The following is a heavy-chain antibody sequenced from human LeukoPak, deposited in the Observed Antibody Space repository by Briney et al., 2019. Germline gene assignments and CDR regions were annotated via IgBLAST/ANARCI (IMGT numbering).Heavy chain of an antibody. CDR1: GGSVSSTNW. J-gene: IGHJ4*02. CDR2: VHLDGST. Sequence: SETLSLTCGVSGGSVSSTNWWTWIRQPPGKGLEWIGEVHLDGSTNFNPSLKSRHTMSVDLSENHVSLKLTSVTAADTAVYYCAREGGFYRPLDYSGQGTLVTVSS. V-gene: IGHV4-4*02. D-gene: IGHD6-25*01. CDR3: AREGGFYRPLDY.